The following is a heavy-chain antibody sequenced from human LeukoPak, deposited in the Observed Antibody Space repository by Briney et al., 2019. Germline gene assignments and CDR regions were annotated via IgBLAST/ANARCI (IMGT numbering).Heavy chain of an antibody. CDR3: AREVGRGLFDY. Sequence: PSETLSLTCTVSGGSISSYYWSWIRQPPGKRLEWIGYIYYSGSTNYNPSLKSRVTISVDTSKNQFSLKLSSVTAADTAVYYCAREVGRGLFDYWGQGTLVTVSS. J-gene: IGHJ4*02. D-gene: IGHD1-26*01. CDR1: GGSISSYY. CDR2: IYYSGST. V-gene: IGHV4-59*01.